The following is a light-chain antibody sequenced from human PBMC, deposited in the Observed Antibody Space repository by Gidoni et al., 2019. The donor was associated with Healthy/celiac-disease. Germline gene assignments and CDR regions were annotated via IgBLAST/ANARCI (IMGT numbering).Light chain of an antibody. J-gene: IGKJ2*03. CDR2: DAS. CDR1: QDISNY. V-gene: IGKV1-33*01. Sequence: DIQMTQYPSSLSASVGDRVTITCQASQDISNYLNSYQQKPGNAPKLLIYDASKLETGVPSRFSGSGSGTDFTFTISSLQPEDIATYYCQHYDNLPYSFGQGTKLEIK. CDR3: QHYDNLPYS.